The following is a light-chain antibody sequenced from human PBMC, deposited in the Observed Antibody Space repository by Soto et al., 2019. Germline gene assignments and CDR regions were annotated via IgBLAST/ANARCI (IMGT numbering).Light chain of an antibody. J-gene: IGLJ1*01. CDR3: SSYTSSSTLDA. Sequence: SVLTHPASVSGSPGQSSTISCTGTSSDVGADNYVSWYQQHPGKAPKLMIYEVSNRPSGVSNRFSGSKSGNTASLTISGLHDEAEADYYCSSYTSSSTLDAFGNGNNVTVL. V-gene: IGLV2-14*01. CDR1: SSDVGADNY. CDR2: EVS.